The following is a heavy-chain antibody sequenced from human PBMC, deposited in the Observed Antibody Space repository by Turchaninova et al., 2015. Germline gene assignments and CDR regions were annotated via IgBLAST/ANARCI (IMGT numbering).Heavy chain of an antibody. CDR2: ISDDGSNQ. D-gene: IGHD3-22*01. J-gene: IGHJ4*02. Sequence: QVRLVESGGGVVEPGRARRLSWVASGNPFRSYGHHWVRQAPGKGLEWVAQISDDGSNQHYADSVEGRFTNSRDNSKNTLYLQLNSLRPEDTAVYYCAKDQYYHDSSGYYVFDSWGQGTLVTVSS. V-gene: IGHV3-30*18. CDR1: GNPFRSYG. CDR3: AKDQYYHDSSGYYVFDS.